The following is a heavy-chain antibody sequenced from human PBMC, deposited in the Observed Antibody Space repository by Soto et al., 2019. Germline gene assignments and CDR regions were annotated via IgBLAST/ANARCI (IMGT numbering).Heavy chain of an antibody. CDR2: INSRTGVT. Sequence: QVQLVQSGTEVKMPGASVKVSCKASGYTFTGYYMHWVRQVAGQGLEWMGWINSRTGVTNYAQKFQGWVTMTRDTSISTAYMEVSRLKSDDTAVYYCARDGGEYGDYDYWGQGTLVTVSS. D-gene: IGHD4-17*01. J-gene: IGHJ4*02. CDR1: GYTFTGYY. V-gene: IGHV1-2*04. CDR3: ARDGGEYGDYDY.